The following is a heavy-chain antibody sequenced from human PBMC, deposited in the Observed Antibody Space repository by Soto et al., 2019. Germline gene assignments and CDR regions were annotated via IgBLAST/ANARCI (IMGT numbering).Heavy chain of an antibody. D-gene: IGHD4-4*01. CDR1: GGTFSSYA. CDR3: ARMEITTVTYYYGMDV. CDR2: IILIFGTA. V-gene: IGHV1-69*01. J-gene: IGHJ6*02. Sequence: QVQLVQSGAEVKKPGSSVKVSCKASGGTFSSYAISWVRQAPGQGLEWMGGIILIFGTANYAQKFQGRVTITADESTSTAYMELSSLRSEDTAVYYCARMEITTVTYYYGMDVWGQGTTVTVSS.